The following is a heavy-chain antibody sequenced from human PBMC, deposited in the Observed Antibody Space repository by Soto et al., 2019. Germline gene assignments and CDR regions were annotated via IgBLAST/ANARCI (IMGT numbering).Heavy chain of an antibody. V-gene: IGHV4-34*01. D-gene: IGHD5-18*01. CDR1: GGSLSGSH. CDR3: ARHGYSYGGGYFYY. CDR2: ISHTGTT. Sequence: SETLSLTCAVSGGSLSGSHWSWIRQPPGKGPEWIGEISHTGTTSYNPSLKGRVTISVATSKSQYSLKLTSVTAADTAVYYCARHGYSYGGGYFYYWGQGTLVTVSS. J-gene: IGHJ4*02.